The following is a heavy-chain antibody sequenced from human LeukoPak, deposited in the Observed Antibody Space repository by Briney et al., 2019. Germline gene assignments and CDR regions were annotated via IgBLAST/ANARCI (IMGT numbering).Heavy chain of an antibody. D-gene: IGHD1-1*01. CDR3: ARHVQLEREHTTEFDP. V-gene: IGHV4-38-2*01. CDR1: GYSISSGYY. CDR2: IYHSGST. J-gene: IGHJ5*02. Sequence: SETLSLTCAVSGYSISSGYYWGWIRQPPGKGLEWIGSIYHSGSTYYNPSLKSRVTISVDTSKNQFSLKPSSVTAADTAVYYCARHVQLEREHTTEFDPWGQGTLVTVSS.